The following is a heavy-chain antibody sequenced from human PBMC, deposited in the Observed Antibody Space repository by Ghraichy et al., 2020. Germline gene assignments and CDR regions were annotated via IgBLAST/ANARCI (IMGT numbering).Heavy chain of an antibody. D-gene: IGHD3-22*01. J-gene: IGHJ4*02. V-gene: IGHV3-33*01. CDR1: GFTFSSYD. CDR2: IWYDGSDE. CDR3: ARDDSSGYYSFDY. Sequence: GGSLRLSCAASGFTFSSYDMHWVRQAPGKGLEWVAVIWYDGSDEYYADSVKGRFTISRDNSKNTLYLQMDSLRAEDTAVFYCARDDSSGYYSFDYWGQGTLVTVSS.